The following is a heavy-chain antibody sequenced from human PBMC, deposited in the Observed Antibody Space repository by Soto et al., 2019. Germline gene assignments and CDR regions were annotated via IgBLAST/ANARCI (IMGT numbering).Heavy chain of an antibody. CDR2: IYYSGST. CDR3: ARADSSGSNFDY. CDR1: GGSISSYY. J-gene: IGHJ4*02. Sequence: PSETLSLTCTVSGGSISSYYWSWIRQPPGKGLEWIGYIYYSGSTNYNPSLKSRVTISVDTSKNQFSLKLSSVTAADTAVYYCARADSSGSNFDYWGQGTLITVSS. D-gene: IGHD6-19*01. V-gene: IGHV4-59*01.